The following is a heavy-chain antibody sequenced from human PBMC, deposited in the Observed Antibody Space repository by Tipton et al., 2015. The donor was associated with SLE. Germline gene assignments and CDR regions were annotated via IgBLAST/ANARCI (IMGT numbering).Heavy chain of an antibody. CDR3: ARQGAAAGPGGFDY. V-gene: IGHV4-59*08. D-gene: IGHD6-13*01. J-gene: IGHJ4*02. Sequence: TLSLTCAVYGGSFSGYYWSWIRQHPGKGLEWIGYIYYSGSTNYNPSLESRVTISVDTSKNQFSLKLSSVTAADTAVYYCARQGAAAGPGGFDYWGQGTPVTVSS. CDR2: IYYSGST. CDR1: GGSFSGYY.